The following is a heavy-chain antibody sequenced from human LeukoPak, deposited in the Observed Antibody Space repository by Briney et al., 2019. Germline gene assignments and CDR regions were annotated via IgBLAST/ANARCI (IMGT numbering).Heavy chain of an antibody. J-gene: IGHJ4*02. CDR2: INQDGRNT. Sequence: PGGSLRLSCAASGFTFSSVWMHWVRQTPGKGLVWVSRINQDGRNTNYADSVKGRFTISRDNAKNTLFLQMNSLRAEDTAVYYCATDGQYSYTYWGQGTLVTVSS. V-gene: IGHV3-74*01. D-gene: IGHD3-16*02. CDR3: ATDGQYSYTY. CDR1: GFTFSSVW.